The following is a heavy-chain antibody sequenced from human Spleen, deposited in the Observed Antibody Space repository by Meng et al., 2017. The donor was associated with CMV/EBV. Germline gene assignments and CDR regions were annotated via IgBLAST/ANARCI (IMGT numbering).Heavy chain of an antibody. CDR2: ISGSGDGT. Sequence: GESLKISCATSGFTFSSYAMNWVRQAPGKGLEWVSAISGSGDGTYYADSVKGRFTISRDNSKNTLYLQMNSLRAEDTAVYYCAKAHSNYYYYYGMGVWGQGTTVTVSS. V-gene: IGHV3-23*01. CDR3: AKAHSNYYYYYGMGV. J-gene: IGHJ6*02. D-gene: IGHD4-11*01. CDR1: GFTFSSYA.